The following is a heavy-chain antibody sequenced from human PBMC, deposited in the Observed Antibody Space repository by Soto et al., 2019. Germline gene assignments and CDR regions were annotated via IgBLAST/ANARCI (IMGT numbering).Heavy chain of an antibody. V-gene: IGHV1-18*01. CDR3: ARGVPGAEAGFGP. CDR1: GYTFSNYG. D-gene: IGHD2-2*01. J-gene: IGHJ5*02. Sequence: QVQLVQSGGEVKRPGASVKVSCKTSGYTFSNYGITWVRQAPGQPLEWLGWISLYSDGANYAQKFQGRVSMTTDTSTTTADMELRSLRSDDTAVYYCARGVPGAEAGFGPWGQGTLVTVSS. CDR2: ISLYSDGA.